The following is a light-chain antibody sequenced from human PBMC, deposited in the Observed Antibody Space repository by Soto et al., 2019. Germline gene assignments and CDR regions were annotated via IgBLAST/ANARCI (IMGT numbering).Light chain of an antibody. CDR2: LAS. CDR3: QHRSSWPLT. Sequence: EIELTQSPGTLSLSPGDGATLSCRASQSISRYLAWFQQKPGQAPRLVIYLASNRATGIPDRFSGSGSGTDFTLTISSLEPEDFAVYYCQHRSSWPLTFGGGTKVDIK. CDR1: QSISRY. J-gene: IGKJ4*01. V-gene: IGKV3-11*01.